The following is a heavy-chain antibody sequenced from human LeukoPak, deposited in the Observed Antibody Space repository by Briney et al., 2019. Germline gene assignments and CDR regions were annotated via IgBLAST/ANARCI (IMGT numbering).Heavy chain of an antibody. V-gene: IGHV4-59*12. J-gene: IGHJ5*02. CDR1: GGSISSYY. D-gene: IGHD2-15*01. Sequence: SETLSLTCTVSGGSISSYYWSWIRQPPGKGLEWIGYIYYSGSTNYNPSLKSRVTISVDTSKNQFSLKLSSVTAADTAVYYCARETMVVAATGDWFDPWGQGTLVTVSS. CDR2: IYYSGST. CDR3: ARETMVVAATGDWFDP.